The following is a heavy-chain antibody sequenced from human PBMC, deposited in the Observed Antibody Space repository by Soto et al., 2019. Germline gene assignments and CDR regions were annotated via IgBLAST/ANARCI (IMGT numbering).Heavy chain of an antibody. CDR2: ISSSGYI. V-gene: IGHV3-21*01. J-gene: IGHJ6*02. Sequence: GGSLRLSCAASGFNFNSYTINWVRQAPGKRLEWLSSISSSGYIFSTDSVRGRFTISRDNAKNSVYLQRNSLRAEDTAVYFCARDCSGGSCYPGMDVWGQGTTVTSP. CDR1: GFNFNSYT. D-gene: IGHD2-15*01. CDR3: ARDCSGGSCYPGMDV.